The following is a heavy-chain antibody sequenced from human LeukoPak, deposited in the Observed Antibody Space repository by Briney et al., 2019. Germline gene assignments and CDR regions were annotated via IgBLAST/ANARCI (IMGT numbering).Heavy chain of an antibody. V-gene: IGHV4-34*01. D-gene: IGHD3-22*01. CDR2: INHSGST. CDR1: GGSFSGYY. Sequence: SETLSLTCAVYGGSFSGYYWSWIRQPPGKGLEWIGEINHSGSTNYNPSLESRVTISVDTSKNQFSLKLSSVTAADTAVYYCARRAPFRRITMIVVVIPRIAPYFDYWGQGTLVTVSS. CDR3: ARRAPFRRITMIVVVIPRIAPYFDY. J-gene: IGHJ4*02.